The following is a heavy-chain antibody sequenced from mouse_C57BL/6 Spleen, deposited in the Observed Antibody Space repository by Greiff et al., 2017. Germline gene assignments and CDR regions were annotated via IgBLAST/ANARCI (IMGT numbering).Heavy chain of an antibody. CDR2: INPYNGGT. J-gene: IGHJ1*03. CDR3: ARENYGKGYFDV. Sequence: EVQLQESGPVLVKPGASVKMSCKASGYTFTDYYMNWVKQSHGKSLEWIGVINPYNGGTSYNQKFKGKATLTVDKSSSTAYMELNSLTSEESAVYYCARENYGKGYFDVWGTGTTVTVSS. D-gene: IGHD2-1*01. V-gene: IGHV1-19*01. CDR1: GYTFTDYY.